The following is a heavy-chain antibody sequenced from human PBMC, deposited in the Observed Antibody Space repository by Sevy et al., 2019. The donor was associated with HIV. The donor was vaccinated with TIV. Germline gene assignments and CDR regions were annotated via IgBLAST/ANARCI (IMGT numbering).Heavy chain of an antibody. CDR2: IYSDGRT. V-gene: IGHV3-66*01. D-gene: IGHD3-22*01. J-gene: IGHJ6*02. CDR3: ARDRYYDASGYYYYYYGMDV. CDR1: GLSVSDNY. Sequence: GGSLRLSCAASGLSVSDNYMNWVRQAPGKGLELVSVIYSDGRTYYPDSVKGRFSNSRDNSKNTPYLHMKSLRPEDTAVYYCARDRYYDASGYYYYYYGMDVWGQGTTVTVSS.